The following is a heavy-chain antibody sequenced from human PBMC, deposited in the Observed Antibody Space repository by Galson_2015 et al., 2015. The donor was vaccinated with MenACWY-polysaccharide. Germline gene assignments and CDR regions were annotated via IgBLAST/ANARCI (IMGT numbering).Heavy chain of an antibody. CDR1: GFTFSNYW. J-gene: IGHJ5*02. V-gene: IGHV3-7*01. Sequence: SLRLSCAAPGFTFSNYWMSWVRQAPGKGLEWVANIKEDGSEKYYVDSVKGRFTISRDNAKDLPYLQMNSLRAEDTAVYYCARDDRRVRGVFNWFDPWGQGTLVTASS. CDR3: ARDDRRVRGVFNWFDP. CDR2: IKEDGSEK. D-gene: IGHD3-10*01.